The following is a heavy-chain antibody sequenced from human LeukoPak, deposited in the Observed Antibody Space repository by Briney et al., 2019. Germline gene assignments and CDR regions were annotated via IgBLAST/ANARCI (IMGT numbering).Heavy chain of an antibody. CDR1: GGSISSSSYY. J-gene: IGHJ4*02. Sequence: PSETLSLTCTVSGGSISSSSYYWGWIRQPPGKGLEWIASVSYSGGIYYNPSLKSRVTISVDTSKNQFSLNLISVTAADTAVYYCARRPRVYCSSTSCYSWFDYWGQGTLVTVSS. CDR3: ARRPRVYCSSTSCYSWFDY. D-gene: IGHD2-2*01. V-gene: IGHV4-39*01. CDR2: VSYSGGI.